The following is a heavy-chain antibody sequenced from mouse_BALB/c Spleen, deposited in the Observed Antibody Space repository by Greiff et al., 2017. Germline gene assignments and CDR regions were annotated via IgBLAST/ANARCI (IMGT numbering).Heavy chain of an antibody. D-gene: IGHD2-14*01. CDR2: ISSGSSTI. V-gene: IGHV5-17*02. Sequence: EVKLVESGGGLVQPGGSRKLSCAASGFTFSSFGMHWVRQAPEKGLEWVAYISSGSSTIYYADTVKGRFTISRDNPKNTQFLQMTSLRSEDTAMYYCAREVRPNYYAMDYWGQGTSVTVSS. CDR1: GFTFSSFG. J-gene: IGHJ4*01. CDR3: AREVRPNYYAMDY.